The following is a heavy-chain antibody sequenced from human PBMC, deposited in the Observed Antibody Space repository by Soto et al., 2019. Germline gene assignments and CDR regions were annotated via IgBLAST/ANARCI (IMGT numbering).Heavy chain of an antibody. V-gene: IGHV4-59*02. Sequence: SEALSLTCTVSGGSVSSYSWTWVRQPPGKGLEWIGYVYYSGSTHYNPSLKSRVTISLDTSKNQFSLKLTSVTAADTAMYFCASSPPAMVAPNIWGQGTLVTVSS. CDR1: GGSVSSYS. J-gene: IGHJ4*02. D-gene: IGHD5-18*01. CDR3: ASSPPAMVAPNI. CDR2: VYYSGST.